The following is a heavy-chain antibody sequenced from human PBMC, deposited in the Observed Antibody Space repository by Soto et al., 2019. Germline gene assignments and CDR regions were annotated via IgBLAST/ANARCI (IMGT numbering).Heavy chain of an antibody. CDR3: AREVQPVVRREYDY. Sequence: EVQLVESGGGLVKPGGSLRLSCAVSGFTFSSCTMNWVRQAPGKGLEWVSSISSSGSIYYADSVKGRFTISRDNAKNSLYLQMNSLRAEDTAVYYCAREVQPVVRREYDYWGQGTLVTVSS. V-gene: IGHV3-21*01. J-gene: IGHJ4*02. CDR2: ISSSGSI. D-gene: IGHD1-1*01. CDR1: GFTFSSCT.